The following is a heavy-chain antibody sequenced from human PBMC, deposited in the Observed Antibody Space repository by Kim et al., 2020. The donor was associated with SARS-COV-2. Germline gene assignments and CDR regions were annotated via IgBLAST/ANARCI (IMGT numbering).Heavy chain of an antibody. CDR2: ISSSSSYI. CDR3: ASLPPPGIAAAAKGAFDI. D-gene: IGHD6-13*01. J-gene: IGHJ3*02. CDR1: GFTFSSYS. Sequence: GGSLRLSCAASGFTFSSYSMNWVRQAPGKGLEWVSSISSSSSYIYYADSVKGRFTISRDNAKNSLYLQMNSLRAEDTAVYYCASLPPPGIAAAAKGAFDIWGQGTMVTVSS. V-gene: IGHV3-21*01.